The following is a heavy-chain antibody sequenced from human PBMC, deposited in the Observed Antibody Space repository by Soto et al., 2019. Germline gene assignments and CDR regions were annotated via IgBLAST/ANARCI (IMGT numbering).Heavy chain of an antibody. CDR1: GFTFSSYA. V-gene: IGHV3-23*01. CDR2: ITGGGGNT. D-gene: IGHD2-2*01. Sequence: EVQLLASGGDLVQPGGSLRLSCAASGFTFSSYAMSWVRQAPGNGLEWVSAITGGGGNTFYADSVKGRFTISRDNSKNTLYLQMNSLRAEDTGVYYCAKGVRGYCSSDSGYAYRFDPWGQGTQVTVSS. CDR3: AKGVRGYCSSDSGYAYRFDP. J-gene: IGHJ5*02.